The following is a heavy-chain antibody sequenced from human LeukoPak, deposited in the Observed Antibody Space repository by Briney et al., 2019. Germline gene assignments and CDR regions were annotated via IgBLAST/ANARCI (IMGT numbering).Heavy chain of an antibody. CDR2: IIPVYGTP. J-gene: IGHJ1*01. CDR3: ARDSSGYPVGYFEH. D-gene: IGHD3-22*01. CDR1: GGPFSRLA. V-gene: IGHV1-69*05. Sequence: GASVKVPCKASGGPFSRLAFSWVRQAPGQGREWMGGIIPVYGTPNYAQSFQGRVTITTDDSTSTGYMELSSLTSEDTAIYYCARDSSGYPVGYFEHWGQGTLVTVSS.